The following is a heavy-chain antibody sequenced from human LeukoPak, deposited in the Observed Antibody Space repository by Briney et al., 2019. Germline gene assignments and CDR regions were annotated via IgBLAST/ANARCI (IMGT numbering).Heavy chain of an antibody. Sequence: GGSLRLSCVASGFTFSSYWMHWVRQAPGKGLVWVSRVDNDGINTIYEDSVKGRFTISRDNAKNTLYLHMSSLRAEDTAVYYCAKDRGTPDAFDLWGQGTMVTVSS. V-gene: IGHV3-74*01. CDR1: GFTFSSYW. CDR3: AKDRGTPDAFDL. CDR2: VDNDGINT. J-gene: IGHJ3*01. D-gene: IGHD5-24*01.